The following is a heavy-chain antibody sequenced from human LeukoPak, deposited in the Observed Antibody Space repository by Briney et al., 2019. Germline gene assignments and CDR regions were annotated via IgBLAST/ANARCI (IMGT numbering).Heavy chain of an antibody. CDR1: GFTFSTNA. CDR2: ISGSGAST. D-gene: IGHD2-8*01. J-gene: IGHJ4*02. Sequence: GGSLRLSCLTSGFTFSTNAMSWVRQAPGKGLEWISGISGSGASTYYADSVTGRFTISRDNSRNTLYLQMNSLRGDDTAVYYCPKDLRPDGVDNFDHWGQGILVTVSS. CDR3: PKDLRPDGVDNFDH. V-gene: IGHV3-23*01.